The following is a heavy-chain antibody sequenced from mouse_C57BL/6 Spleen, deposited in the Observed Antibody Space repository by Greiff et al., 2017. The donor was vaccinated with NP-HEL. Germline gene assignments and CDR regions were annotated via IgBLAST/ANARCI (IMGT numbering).Heavy chain of an antibody. CDR1: GYTFTNYW. Sequence: QVQLKESGAELVRPGTSVKMSCKVSGYTFTNYWIGWAKQRPGHGLEWIGDIYPGGGYTNYNEKFKGKATLTADKSSSTAYMQFSSLTSEDSAIYYCARGGTTVVATGYFDYWGQGTTLTVSS. V-gene: IGHV1-63*01. CDR2: IYPGGGYT. J-gene: IGHJ2*01. D-gene: IGHD1-1*01. CDR3: ARGGTTVVATGYFDY.